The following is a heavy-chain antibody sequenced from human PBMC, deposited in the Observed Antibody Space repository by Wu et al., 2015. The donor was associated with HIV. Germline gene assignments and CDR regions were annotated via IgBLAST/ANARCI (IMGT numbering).Heavy chain of an antibody. J-gene: IGHJ6*03. Sequence: AQLEQSGAQIQKSGASVTVSCKTSGYSFTDYYIHWVRQAPGQGLQWMGYINPDNGDTNYSQNFKGCVTMTRDTSLNTVYMVLTRPRVNDTAIYYCARDWRISWLFLTYLYMDVWGNGTTVVVSS. D-gene: IGHD3-3*01. V-gene: IGHV1-2*04. CDR2: INPDNGDT. CDR1: GYSFTDYY. CDR3: ARDWRISWLFLTYLYMDV.